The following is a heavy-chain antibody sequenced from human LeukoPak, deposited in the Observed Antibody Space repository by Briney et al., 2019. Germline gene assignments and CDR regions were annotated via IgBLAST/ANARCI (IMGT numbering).Heavy chain of an antibody. CDR2: ISAYNGNI. J-gene: IGHJ4*02. CDR3: ASMSGYYPSYYFDY. D-gene: IGHD3-3*01. Sequence: ASVKVSCKASGYTFISYGITWVRQAPGQGLEWLGWISAYNGNIDYAQKLQGRVTLTTDTSTSTAYMEVRSQRSDDTAVYYCASMSGYYPSYYFDYWGQGTLVTVSS. CDR1: GYTFISYG. V-gene: IGHV1-18*01.